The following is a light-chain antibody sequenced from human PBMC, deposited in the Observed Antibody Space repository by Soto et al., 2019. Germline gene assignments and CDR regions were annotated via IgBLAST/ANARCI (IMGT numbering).Light chain of an antibody. V-gene: IGLV2-14*01. CDR3: SSYTSTSTYV. Sequence: QSALTQPASVSGSPGQSITISCTGTSSDVGGYNYVSWYQLHPGKAPKLMVYEVSNRPSGVSNRFSGSKSGNTASLTISGLQAEDKADYYCSSYTSTSTYVFGTGTKLTVL. J-gene: IGLJ1*01. CDR1: SSDVGGYNY. CDR2: EVS.